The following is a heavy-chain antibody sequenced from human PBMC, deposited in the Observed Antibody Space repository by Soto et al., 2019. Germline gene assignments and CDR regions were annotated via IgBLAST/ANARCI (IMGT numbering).Heavy chain of an antibody. V-gene: IGHV3-11*01. J-gene: IGHJ4*02. CDR1: GFPFSDFY. Sequence: PGGSLRLSCAASGFPFSDFYMTWIRRAPGRGLQCLSYISGRGGTIYYADSVKGRFTISRDNAKNSLDLQMDGLRGDDTGVYHCARTTWELGVRFDYWGQGALVTVSS. CDR3: ARTTWELGVRFDY. CDR2: ISGRGGTI. D-gene: IGHD1-26*01.